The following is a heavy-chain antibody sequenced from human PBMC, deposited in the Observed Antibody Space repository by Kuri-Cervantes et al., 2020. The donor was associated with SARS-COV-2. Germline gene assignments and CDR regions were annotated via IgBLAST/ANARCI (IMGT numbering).Heavy chain of an antibody. Sequence: ASVKVSCKASGYTFTSYDINWVRQATGQGLEWMGWMNPNSGNTGYAQKFQGRVTITTDTSINTAYMEVSSLSFEDTAIYYCARDSGDWNPDGLDIWGQGTMVTVSS. V-gene: IGHV1-8*03. J-gene: IGHJ3*02. D-gene: IGHD1-1*01. CDR3: ARDSGDWNPDGLDI. CDR1: GYTFTSYD. CDR2: MNPNSGNT.